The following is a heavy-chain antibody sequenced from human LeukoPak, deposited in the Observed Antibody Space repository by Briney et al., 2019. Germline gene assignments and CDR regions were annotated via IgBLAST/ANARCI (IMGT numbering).Heavy chain of an antibody. D-gene: IGHD6-6*01. J-gene: IGHJ6*03. CDR2: TNGNGASK. V-gene: IGHV3-20*01. CDR3: ARDVEYSNIYFYYYIDV. CDR1: GFTFDDYD. Sequence: GGSLRLSCAASGFTFDDYDMSWVRQVPGEGLEWVSSTNGNGASKGYADSVKRRFTISRDNAKTSLYLQINSLSAEDTALNLCARDVEYSNIYFYYYIDVWGKGTTVTVSS.